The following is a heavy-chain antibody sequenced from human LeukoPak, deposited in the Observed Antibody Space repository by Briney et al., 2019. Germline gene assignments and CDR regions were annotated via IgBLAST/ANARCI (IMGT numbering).Heavy chain of an antibody. D-gene: IGHD2-21*02. J-gene: IGHJ1*01. Sequence: GGSLRLSCSASGFTFSSHAIHWVRQAPGKELECVSAISNSGGSTYYADSVKGRFTISRDNSKNTLYLQMSSLRTEDTAVYYCVRDSVYCGGDCTVRGYFQHWGQGTLVTVSS. CDR1: GFTFSSHA. CDR3: VRDSVYCGGDCTVRGYFQH. CDR2: ISNSGGST. V-gene: IGHV3-64D*06.